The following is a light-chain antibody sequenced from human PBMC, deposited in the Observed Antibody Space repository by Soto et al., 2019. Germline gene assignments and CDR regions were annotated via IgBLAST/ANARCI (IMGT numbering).Light chain of an antibody. V-gene: IGKV3-20*01. Sequence: EIVLTQCPAALSVSLGDSATLSCRASQSVSLSLAWFQMRPGQPPRLLIYGGSSRATGIPVRFSGSGSETDFTLTITRLEPEDFAVYYCQQYSSSRTFGQGTTVDIK. CDR1: QSVSLS. J-gene: IGKJ1*01. CDR3: QQYSSSRT. CDR2: GGS.